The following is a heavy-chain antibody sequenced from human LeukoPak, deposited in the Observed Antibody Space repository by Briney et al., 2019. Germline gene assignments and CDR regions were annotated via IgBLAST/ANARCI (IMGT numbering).Heavy chain of an antibody. D-gene: IGHD3-9*01. CDR1: GGSFSGYY. CDR3: ARGHYDILTGYYFGTDY. Sequence: SETLSLTCAVYGGSFSGYYWSWIRQPPGKGLEWIGEINHSGSTNYNPSLKSRVTISVDTSKNQFSLKLSSVTAADTAVYYCARGHYDILTGYYFGTDYWGQGTLVTVSS. V-gene: IGHV4-34*01. CDR2: INHSGST. J-gene: IGHJ4*02.